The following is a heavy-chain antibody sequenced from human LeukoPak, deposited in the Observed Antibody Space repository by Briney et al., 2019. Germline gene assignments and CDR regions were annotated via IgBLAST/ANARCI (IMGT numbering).Heavy chain of an antibody. CDR3: ARADAYCGGDCYSN. D-gene: IGHD2-21*02. V-gene: IGHV4-59*01. Sequence: SETLSLTCTVSGGSISSYYWSWIRQPPGKGLEWMGYIYYSGSTNYNPSLKSRVTISEDTSKNQFSLKLSSVTAADTAVYYCARADAYCGGDCYSNWGQGTLVTVSS. CDR2: IYYSGST. J-gene: IGHJ4*02. CDR1: GGSISSYY.